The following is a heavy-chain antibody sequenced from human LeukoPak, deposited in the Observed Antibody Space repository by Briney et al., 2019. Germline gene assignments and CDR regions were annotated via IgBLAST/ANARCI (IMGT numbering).Heavy chain of an antibody. Sequence: GGSLRLSCAASGFTFSGHAMSWVRQAPGKGLEWVSGISTSGGSTYYGNSVKVRFAISRDNSTNMVYLQMNSLRAEDTAVYYCAKDRPGEAWFDYWGQGTLVTVSS. J-gene: IGHJ4*02. CDR3: AKDRPGEAWFDY. CDR1: GFTFSGHA. D-gene: IGHD7-27*01. V-gene: IGHV3-23*01. CDR2: ISTSGGST.